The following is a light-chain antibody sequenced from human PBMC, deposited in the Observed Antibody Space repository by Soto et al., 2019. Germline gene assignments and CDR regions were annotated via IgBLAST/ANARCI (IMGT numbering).Light chain of an antibody. CDR1: QSVGSSH. CDR3: QQYGSSPRT. Sequence: EILLTQSPGTLSLSPVERATLSCRASQSVGSSHLAWYQQRPGQAPRLLIYGASSRATGIPDRFSGSGSGTDFTLTISRLEPEDFAVYYCQQYGSSPRTFGQGTKVEIX. J-gene: IGKJ1*01. CDR2: GAS. V-gene: IGKV3-20*01.